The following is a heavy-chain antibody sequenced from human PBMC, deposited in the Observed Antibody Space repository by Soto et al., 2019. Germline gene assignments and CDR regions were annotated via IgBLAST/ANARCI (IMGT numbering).Heavy chain of an antibody. CDR2: ISGSGGST. CDR1: GFTFSSYA. Sequence: GGSLRLSCAASGFTFSSYAMSWVRQAPGKGLEWVSAISGSGGSTYYADSVKGRFTISRDNSKNTLYLQMNSLRAEDTAVYYCAKGIHSSYGSGGDNWFDPWGQGTLVTVSS. V-gene: IGHV3-23*01. CDR3: AKGIHSSYGSGGDNWFDP. J-gene: IGHJ5*02. D-gene: IGHD3-10*01.